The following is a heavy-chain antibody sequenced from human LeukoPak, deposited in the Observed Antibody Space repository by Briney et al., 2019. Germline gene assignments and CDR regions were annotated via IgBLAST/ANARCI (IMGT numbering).Heavy chain of an antibody. J-gene: IGHJ4*02. D-gene: IGHD6-13*01. CDR2: ISAYNGNT. V-gene: IGHV1-18*01. CDR3: AREGSSWYEFGY. Sequence: ASVKVSCKASGYVFNNYGISWVRQVPGQGLEWMGWISAYNGNTNYAQKFQDRVTMTTDTSTSTAYMELRSLRSDDTAVYYCAREGSSWYEFGYWGRGTLVAVSS. CDR1: GYVFNNYG.